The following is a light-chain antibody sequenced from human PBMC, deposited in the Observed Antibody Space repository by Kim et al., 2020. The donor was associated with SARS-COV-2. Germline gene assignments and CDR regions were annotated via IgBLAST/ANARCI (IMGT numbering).Light chain of an antibody. J-gene: IGLJ2*01. V-gene: IGLV6-57*03. CDR3: QSYDSSNPVV. CDR1: SGSVPSNY. Sequence: SPGKTVTISCTRSSGSVPSNYMQWYQQRPGSAPTTVIYEDNQRPSGVPDRFSGSIDSSSNSASLTISGLKTEDEADYYCQSYDSSNPVVFGGGTQLTVL. CDR2: EDN.